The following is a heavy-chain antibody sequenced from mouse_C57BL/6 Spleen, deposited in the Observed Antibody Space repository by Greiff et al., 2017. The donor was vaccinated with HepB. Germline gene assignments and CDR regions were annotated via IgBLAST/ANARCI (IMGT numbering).Heavy chain of an antibody. CDR2: IRLKSDNYAT. CDR3: TVGSYYGSSYYFDY. D-gene: IGHD1-1*01. Sequence: EVNVVESGGGLVQPGGSMKLSCVASGFTFSNYWMNWVRQSPEKGLEWVAQIRLKSDNYATHYAESVKGRFTISRDDSKSSVYLQMNNLRAEDTGIYYCTVGSYYGSSYYFDYWGQGTTLTVSS. J-gene: IGHJ2*01. V-gene: IGHV6-3*01. CDR1: GFTFSNYW.